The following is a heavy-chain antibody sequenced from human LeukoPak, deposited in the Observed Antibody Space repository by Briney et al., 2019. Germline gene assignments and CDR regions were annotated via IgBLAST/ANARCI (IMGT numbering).Heavy chain of an antibody. D-gene: IGHD5-24*01. V-gene: IGHV3-11*06. Sequence: PGGSLRLSCAASGFTFSDYYMSWIRQAPGKGLEWVSYISSRSSYTKYADSVKGRFTISRDNAKNSLHLQMNSLRAEDTAVYHCASSLTPGDGYNSRPFDYWGQGTLVTVSS. CDR1: GFTFSDYY. J-gene: IGHJ4*02. CDR3: ASSLTPGDGYNSRPFDY. CDR2: ISSRSSYT.